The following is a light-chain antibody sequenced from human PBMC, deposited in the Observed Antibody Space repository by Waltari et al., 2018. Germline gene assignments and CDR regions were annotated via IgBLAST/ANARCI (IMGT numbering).Light chain of an antibody. CDR2: AAS. CDR3: LQYNSIPFT. V-gene: IGKV1-17*01. J-gene: IGKJ4*01. CDR1: QGISTY. Sequence: DIQMTQSPSSLSASAGDRVTITCRASQGISTYLNWYQQKPGKAPKRLIYAASSLESGVPSRFSGSGSGTDFTLIISSLQPEDVATYYCLQYNSIPFTFGGGTKVEIK.